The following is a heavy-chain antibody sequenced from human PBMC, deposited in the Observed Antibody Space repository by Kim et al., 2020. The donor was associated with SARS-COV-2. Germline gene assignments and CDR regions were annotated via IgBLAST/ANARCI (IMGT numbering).Heavy chain of an antibody. V-gene: IGHV3-21*01. J-gene: IGHJ2*01. D-gene: IGHD6-13*01. CDR1: GFTFSSYS. Sequence: GGSLRLSCAASGFTFSSYSMNWVRQAPGKGLEWVSSISSGGRYIYYADSVKGRFTISRDNAKNSLYLQMNSLRAEDTAVYYCASGRVGAAAAYWYLDVWGRGALGTVSS. CDR2: ISSGGRYI. CDR3: ASGRVGAAAAYWYLDV.